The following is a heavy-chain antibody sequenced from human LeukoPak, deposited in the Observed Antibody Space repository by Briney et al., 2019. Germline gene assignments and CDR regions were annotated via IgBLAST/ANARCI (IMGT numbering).Heavy chain of an antibody. CDR2: ISGSGGST. V-gene: IGHV3-23*01. CDR1: GFTFSSYA. D-gene: IGHD3-9*01. Sequence: GGSLRLSCAASGFTFSSYAMSLVRQAPGKGLEWVSAISGSGGSTYYADFVKGRFTISRDNSKNTLYLQMNSLRAEDTAVYYCAKAVNFDWLPNDYWGQGTLVTVSS. J-gene: IGHJ4*02. CDR3: AKAVNFDWLPNDY.